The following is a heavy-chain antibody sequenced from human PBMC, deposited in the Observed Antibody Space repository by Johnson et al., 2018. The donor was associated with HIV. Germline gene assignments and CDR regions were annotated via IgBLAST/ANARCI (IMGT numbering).Heavy chain of an antibody. J-gene: IGHJ3*02. CDR1: GFNFSDYY. CDR3: ARGDRDGYNLRDDAFDI. Sequence: QVQLLESGGGLVKPGGSLRLSCAASGFNFSDYYMSWIRQAPGKGLEWVSYISSSGTTIYYADSVKGRFTISRDNAKNSLYLQMNSLRAEDTAVYYCARGDRDGYNLRDDAFDIWGQGTMVTVSS. V-gene: IGHV3-11*04. D-gene: IGHD5-24*01. CDR2: ISSSGTTI.